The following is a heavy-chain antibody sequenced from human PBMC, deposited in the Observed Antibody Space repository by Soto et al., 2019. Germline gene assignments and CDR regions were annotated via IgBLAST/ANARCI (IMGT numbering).Heavy chain of an antibody. D-gene: IGHD3-22*01. Sequence: HPGGSLRLSCAASGFTFSSYDMHWVRQATGKGLEWVSAIGTAGDTYYPGSVKGRLTISRENAKNSLYLQMNSLRAEDTAVYYCARAGGYDSSGYYYVGGFDYWGKGTLVTVSS. V-gene: IGHV3-13*01. CDR3: ARAGGYDSSGYYYVGGFDY. CDR1: GFTFSSYD. CDR2: IGTAGDT. J-gene: IGHJ4*02.